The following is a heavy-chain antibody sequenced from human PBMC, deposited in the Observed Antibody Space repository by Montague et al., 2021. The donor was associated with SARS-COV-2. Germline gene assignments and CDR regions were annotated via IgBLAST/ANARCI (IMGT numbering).Heavy chain of an antibody. CDR3: AIAVAGRPGFDY. D-gene: IGHD6-19*01. J-gene: IGHJ4*02. CDR1: GYAFTSYG. CDR2: ISAYNGNT. Sequence: SVKVSCKASGYAFTSYGISWVRQAPGQGLEWMGWISAYNGNTNYAQKLQGRVTMTTDTSTSTAYMELRSLRSDDTAVYYCAIAVAGRPGFDYWGQGTLVTVSS. V-gene: IGHV1-18*01.